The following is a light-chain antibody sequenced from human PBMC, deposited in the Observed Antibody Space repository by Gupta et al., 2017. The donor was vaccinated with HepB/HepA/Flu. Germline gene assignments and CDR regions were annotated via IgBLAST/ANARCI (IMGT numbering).Light chain of an antibody. J-gene: IGKJ1*01. CDR3: LQDLSTPLCT. V-gene: IGKV1-39*01. CDR2: GAS. CDR1: QNIDYY. Sequence: DIQMTQSPSSLSASVGDRVTITCRASQNIDYYLNWYQQKPGKAPKLLIYGASSLQSGVPSRFSGGGSGTDFALIISRLQPEDVGAYYCLQDLSTPLCTFGHGTKVEFK.